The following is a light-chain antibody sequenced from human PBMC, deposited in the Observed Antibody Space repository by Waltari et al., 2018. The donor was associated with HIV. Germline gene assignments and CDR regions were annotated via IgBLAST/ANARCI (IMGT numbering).Light chain of an antibody. CDR1: ILRGCY. CDR3: NSRGNHGDHYVF. CDR2: NRH. Sequence: SSGLTQDPSLSVALGQTVTITCLGGILRGCYASWYQQRTGKAPTLVIFNRHVRPSGIPYRFSGASSGDTASLTITEAQAEDEADYYCNSRGNHGDHYVFFGGGTRLTV. J-gene: IGLJ2*01. V-gene: IGLV3-19*01.